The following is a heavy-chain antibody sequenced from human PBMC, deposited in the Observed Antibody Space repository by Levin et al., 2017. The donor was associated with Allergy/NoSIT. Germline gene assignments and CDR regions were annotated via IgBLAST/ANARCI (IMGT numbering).Heavy chain of an antibody. CDR1: GFTVSSNY. Sequence: GESLKISCAASGFTVSSNYMSWVRQAPGKGLEWVSVIYSGGSTYYADSVKGRFTISRDNSKNTLYLQMNSLRAEDTAVYYCARGGGYSYGSLYYYYYGMDVWGQGTTVTVSS. V-gene: IGHV3-53*01. D-gene: IGHD5-18*01. CDR3: ARGGGYSYGSLYYYYYGMDV. CDR2: IYSGGST. J-gene: IGHJ6*02.